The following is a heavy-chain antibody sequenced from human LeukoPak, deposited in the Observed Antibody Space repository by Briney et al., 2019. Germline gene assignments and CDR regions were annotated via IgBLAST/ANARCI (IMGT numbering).Heavy chain of an antibody. V-gene: IGHV3-9*01. CDR2: ISWNSGSI. Sequence: GGSLRLSCAASGFTFVDYAMHWVRQAPGKGLEWVSGISWNSGSIGYADSVKGRFTISRDNAKNSLYLQMNSLRAEDTALCYCAKDIPGYSIFYGMDVWGQGTTVTVSS. CDR1: GFTFVDYA. J-gene: IGHJ6*02. D-gene: IGHD6-13*01. CDR3: AKDIPGYSIFYGMDV.